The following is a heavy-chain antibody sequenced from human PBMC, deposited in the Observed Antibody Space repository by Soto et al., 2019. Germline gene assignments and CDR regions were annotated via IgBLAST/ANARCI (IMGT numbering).Heavy chain of an antibody. J-gene: IGHJ5*02. CDR3: ARRERYYGSPGWFDP. CDR2: VYHNENT. V-gene: IGHV4-39*01. CDR1: GGSINDFAYY. D-gene: IGHD3-16*01. Sequence: SETLSLTYTVSGGSINDFAYYWGWIRQAPGKGLEWIGTVYHNENTYYNPSLKSRITISADTAKNQFSLNLRSVTAADTAIYFCARRERYYGSPGWFDPWGQGTLVTASS.